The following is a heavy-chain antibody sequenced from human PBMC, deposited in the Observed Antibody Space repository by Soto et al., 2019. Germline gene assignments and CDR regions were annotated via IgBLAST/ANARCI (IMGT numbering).Heavy chain of an antibody. Sequence: QVRLVESGGGVVQPGRSLRLSCTASGFSFSSYAMYWFRQPPGKGLEWVAVISKDGMNKNYADSVKGRVTVSRDNANYSVDLELNSLRGEDTAMYFCAREQYSRDYFVKWFEPWGQGTLVTVSS. CDR2: ISKDGMNK. CDR3: AREQYSRDYFVKWFEP. V-gene: IGHV3-30*04. J-gene: IGHJ5*02. CDR1: GFSFSSYA. D-gene: IGHD6-19*01.